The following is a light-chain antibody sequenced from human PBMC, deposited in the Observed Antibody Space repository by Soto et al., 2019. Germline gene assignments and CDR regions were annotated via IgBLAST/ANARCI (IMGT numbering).Light chain of an antibody. J-gene: IGKJ4*01. Sequence: EIVLTQSPGTLSLSVGERVTLSCRASQSVSSYLVWYQQTPGQAPRLLIYDTSNRANGTPDRFSGSGSGTDITLTVSRLEPEDFTVYYCQQYGSSPLTFGGGTTVEIK. CDR3: QQYGSSPLT. CDR2: DTS. V-gene: IGKV3-20*01. CDR1: QSVSSY.